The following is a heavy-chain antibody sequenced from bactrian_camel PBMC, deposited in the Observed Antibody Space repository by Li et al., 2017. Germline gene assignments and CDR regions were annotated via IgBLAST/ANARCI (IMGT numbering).Heavy chain of an antibody. D-gene: IGHD3*01. CDR2: IISDGRP. V-gene: IGHV3S1*01. CDR1: GFTFSNYW. J-gene: IGHJ4*01. Sequence: VQLVESGGGLVQPGGSLRLSCAASGFTFSNYWMFWVRQAPGKGLEWVAHIISDGRPAVADSLKGRFTISSDDAKNTVHLQMNSLKPDDTAMYYCAAGRGRSDCSRLEGVGYWGQGTQVTVS. CDR3: AAGRGRSDCSRLEGVGY.